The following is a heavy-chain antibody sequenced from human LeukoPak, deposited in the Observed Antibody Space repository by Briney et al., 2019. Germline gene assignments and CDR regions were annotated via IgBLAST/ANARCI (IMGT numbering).Heavy chain of an antibody. D-gene: IGHD4-17*01. CDR3: ARVGYPTQRRVLSAVTIPTAGAFDV. V-gene: IGHV4-34*01. CDR2: IYHTGST. J-gene: IGHJ3*01. CDR1: GGTFSNYY. Sequence: PSETLSLTCAVYGGTFSNYYWSWIRQPPGKGLEWIGDIYHTGSTTYNSSLKSRVTISVDTSKKQFSLRLSSVTAADTAVYSCARVGYPTQRRVLSAVTIPTAGAFDVWGQGTLVTVSS.